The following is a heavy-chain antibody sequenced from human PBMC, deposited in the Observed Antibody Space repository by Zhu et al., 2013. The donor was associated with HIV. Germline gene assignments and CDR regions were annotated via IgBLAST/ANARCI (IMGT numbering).Heavy chain of an antibody. D-gene: IGHD6-19*01. CDR2: IYYSGST. J-gene: IGHJ4*02. CDR3: ARGIAVAGT. V-gene: IGHV4-59*01. CDR1: GGSISSYY. Sequence: QVQLQESGPGLVKPSETLSLTCTVSGGSISSYYWSWIRQPPGKGLEWIGYIYYSGSTNYNPSLKSRVTISVDTSKNQFSLKLSSVTAADTAVYYCARGIAVAGTWGQGTLVTVSS.